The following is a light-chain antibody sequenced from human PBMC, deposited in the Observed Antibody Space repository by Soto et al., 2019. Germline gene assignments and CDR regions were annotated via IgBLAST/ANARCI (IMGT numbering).Light chain of an antibody. V-gene: IGLV1-40*01. CDR3: QSYDSSLISSV. CDR2: GIS. CDR1: TSNIGAHYG. J-gene: IGLJ3*02. Sequence: QPVLTQPPSVSGAPGQRVTISCTGSTSNIGAHYGVHWYQQLPGTAPKLLIYGISNRPSGVPDRFSASKSGTSASLPVSGLQAEDEADYYCQSYDSSLISSVFGGGTKLTVL.